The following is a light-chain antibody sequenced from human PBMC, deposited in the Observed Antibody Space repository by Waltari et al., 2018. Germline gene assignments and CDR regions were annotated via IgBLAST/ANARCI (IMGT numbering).Light chain of an antibody. CDR2: AAS. Sequence: AIRITQSPSSPSASTGHRVPIPCRASQGISSYLAWYQQKPGKAPKLLIYAASPLQSGVPSRFSGSGSGTDFTLTISCLQSEDFATYYCQQYYSYPLIFGPGTKVDIK. CDR3: QQYYSYPLI. J-gene: IGKJ3*01. V-gene: IGKV1-8*01. CDR1: QGISSY.